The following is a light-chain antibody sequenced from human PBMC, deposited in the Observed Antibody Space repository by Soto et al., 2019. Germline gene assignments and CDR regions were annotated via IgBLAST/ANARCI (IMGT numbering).Light chain of an antibody. CDR2: GAS. Sequence: EIVMTQSPATLSVSPGERATLSCRASQSVGSDLAWYQQKPGQAPRLLIYGASTRATDMPGRFSGRGSGTEFTLTISSLQSEDFAVYYCQQYASSPLTFGGGTKVDI. J-gene: IGKJ4*01. V-gene: IGKV3-15*01. CDR1: QSVGSD. CDR3: QQYASSPLT.